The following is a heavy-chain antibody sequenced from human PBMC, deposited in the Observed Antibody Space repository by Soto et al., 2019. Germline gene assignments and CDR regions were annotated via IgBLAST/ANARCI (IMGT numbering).Heavy chain of an antibody. V-gene: IGHV4-30-2*01. J-gene: IGHJ4*02. CDR3: ARGKRSYVDYFDY. Sequence: SETLSLTCAVSGGSISSGGYSWSWIRQPPGKGLEWIGYIYHSGSTYYNPSLKSRVTISVDRTKNQFSLKLSSVTAADTAVYYCARGKRSYVDYFDYWGQGTLVTVSS. CDR1: GGSISSGGYS. CDR2: IYHSGST. D-gene: IGHD3-16*01.